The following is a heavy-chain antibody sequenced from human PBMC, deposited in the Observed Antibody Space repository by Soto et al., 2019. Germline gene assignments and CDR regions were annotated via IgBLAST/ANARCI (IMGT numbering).Heavy chain of an antibody. J-gene: IGHJ6*02. CDR3: ARESSRGDTGMVTDYYYYGMDV. D-gene: IGHD5-18*01. V-gene: IGHV1-2*04. CDR1: GYPFTGYY. Sequence: ASVKVSCKASGYPFTGYYMHWVRQAPGQGLEWMGWINPNSGGTNYAQKFQGWVTMTRDTSISTAYMELSRLRSDDTAVYYCARESSRGDTGMVTDYYYYGMDVWGQGTTVTVSS. CDR2: INPNSGGT.